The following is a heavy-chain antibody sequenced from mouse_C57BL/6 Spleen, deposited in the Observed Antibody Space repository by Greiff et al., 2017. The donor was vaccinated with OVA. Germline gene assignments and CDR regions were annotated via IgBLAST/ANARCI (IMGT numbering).Heavy chain of an antibody. Sequence: QVQLQQPGAELVKPGASVKLSCKASGYTFTSYWMQWVKQRPGQGLEWIGEIDPSDSYTNYNQKFKGKATLTVDTSSSTAYMQLSSLTSEDSAVYYGARGWDYDGSAWFAYWGQGTLVTVSA. V-gene: IGHV1-50*01. J-gene: IGHJ3*01. D-gene: IGHD1-2*01. CDR2: IDPSDSYT. CDR3: ARGWDYDGSAWFAY. CDR1: GYTFTSYW.